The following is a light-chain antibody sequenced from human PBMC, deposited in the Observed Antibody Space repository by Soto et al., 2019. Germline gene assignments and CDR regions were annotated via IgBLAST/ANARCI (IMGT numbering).Light chain of an antibody. Sequence: QSVLTQPASVSGSPGQSITISCTGTRSDVGGYNYVSWYQQHPDKAPKLMIYDVSSRPSGVSNRFSGSKSGNTASLTISGLQAEDEADYYCSSYTSSNTLGVFGTGTKVTVL. CDR3: SSYTSSNTLGV. J-gene: IGLJ1*01. V-gene: IGLV2-14*03. CDR1: RSDVGGYNY. CDR2: DVS.